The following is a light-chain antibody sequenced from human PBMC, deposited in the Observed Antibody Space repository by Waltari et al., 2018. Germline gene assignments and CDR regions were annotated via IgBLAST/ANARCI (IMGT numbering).Light chain of an antibody. CDR2: KAS. CDR3: QQYNTYSS. V-gene: IGKV1-5*03. CDR1: QSISNW. J-gene: IGKJ2*01. Sequence: DIQMTQSPSSPSASVSDRVTITCRASQSISNWLAWYQQKPGKAPILLIYKASILKSGVPSRFSGSGSGTQFTLTISSLQPGDFATYYCQQYNTYSSFGQGTKLEIK.